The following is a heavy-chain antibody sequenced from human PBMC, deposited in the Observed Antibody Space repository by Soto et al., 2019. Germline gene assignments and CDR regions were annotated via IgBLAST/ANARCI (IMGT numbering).Heavy chain of an antibody. CDR3: ARDGRGYRFES. CDR1: GASFETYY. V-gene: IGHV4-59*01. Sequence: QVQLQESGPGLVKPSETLSLTCAVSGASFETYYWSWIRQPPGKGLEWIGSIFYSGPLKYNPSLNSRVTISVHPAKHQSSPRPPSATVADTAVYYWARDGRGYRFESRGQGTLVTVSS. D-gene: IGHD5-12*01. CDR2: IFYSGPL. J-gene: IGHJ4*02.